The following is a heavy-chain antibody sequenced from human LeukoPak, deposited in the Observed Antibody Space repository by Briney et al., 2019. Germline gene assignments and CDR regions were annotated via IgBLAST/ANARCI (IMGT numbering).Heavy chain of an antibody. Sequence: PGGSLRPSCAASGFTFDDYGMSWVRQAPGKGLEWVSGINWNGGSTGYADSVKGRFTISRDNAKNSLYLQMNSLRAEDTALYYCARVGPSSASMTPAYGMDVWGQGTTVTASS. CDR1: GFTFDDYG. V-gene: IGHV3-20*04. D-gene: IGHD2/OR15-2a*01. CDR3: ARVGPSSASMTPAYGMDV. J-gene: IGHJ6*02. CDR2: INWNGGST.